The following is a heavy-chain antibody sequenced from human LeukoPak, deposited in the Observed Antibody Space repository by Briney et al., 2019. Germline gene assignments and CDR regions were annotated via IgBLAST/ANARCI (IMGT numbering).Heavy chain of an antibody. J-gene: IGHJ5*02. Sequence: QSGGSLRLSCAASGLTFSSYAMHWVRQAPGKGLEWVTVISYDGGSKYYADSVKGRFTISRDNSKNTLYLQMNSLRAEDTAVYYCAKGGAGVVPAVLYRWGQGTLVTVSS. CDR2: ISYDGGSK. D-gene: IGHD2-2*01. CDR1: GLTFSSYA. CDR3: AKGGAGVVPAVLYR. V-gene: IGHV3-30*18.